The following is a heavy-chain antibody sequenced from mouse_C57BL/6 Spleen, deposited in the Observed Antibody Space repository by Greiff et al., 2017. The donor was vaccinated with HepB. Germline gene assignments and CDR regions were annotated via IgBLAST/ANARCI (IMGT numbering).Heavy chain of an antibody. D-gene: IGHD1-1*01. V-gene: IGHV5-17*01. CDR2: ISSGSSTI. CDR1: GFTFSDYG. Sequence: VQLKESGGGLVKPGGSLKLSCAASGFTFSDYGMHWVRQAPEKGLEWVAYISSGSSTIYYADTVKGRFTSSRDNAKNTLFLQMTSLRSEDTAMYDGARAMTTGPAWFAYWGQGTLVTGSA. J-gene: IGHJ3*01. CDR3: ARAMTTGPAWFAY.